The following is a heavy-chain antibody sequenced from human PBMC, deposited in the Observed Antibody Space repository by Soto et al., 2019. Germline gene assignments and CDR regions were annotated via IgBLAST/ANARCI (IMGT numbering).Heavy chain of an antibody. J-gene: IGHJ6*03. CDR1: GGSISSYY. D-gene: IGHD1-20*01. Sequence: SETLSLTCTVSGGSISSYYWSRIRQPPGKGLEWIGYIYYSGSTNYNPSLKSRVTISVDTSKNQFSLKLSSVTAADTAVYYCARASNWNIFYYYYMDVWGKGTTVTVSS. CDR3: ARASNWNIFYYYYMDV. CDR2: IYYSGST. V-gene: IGHV4-59*01.